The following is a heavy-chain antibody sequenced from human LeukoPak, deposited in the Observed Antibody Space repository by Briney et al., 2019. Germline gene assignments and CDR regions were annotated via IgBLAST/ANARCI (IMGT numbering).Heavy chain of an antibody. CDR2: IYYSGST. CDR1: GGSISSYY. D-gene: IGHD3-22*01. J-gene: IGHJ4*02. Sequence: SETLSLTCTVSGGSISSYYWSWIRQPAGKGLEWIGYIYYSGSTNYNPSLKSRVTISVDTSKNQFSLKLSSVTAADTAVYYCASLRKYYYDSSGYYPRRYYFDYWGQGTLVTVSS. V-gene: IGHV4-59*01. CDR3: ASLRKYYYDSSGYYPRRYYFDY.